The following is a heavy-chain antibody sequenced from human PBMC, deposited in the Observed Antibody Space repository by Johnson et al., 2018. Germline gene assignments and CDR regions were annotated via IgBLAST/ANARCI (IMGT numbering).Heavy chain of an antibody. J-gene: IGHJ1*01. CDR2: IIPIFGTA. CDR1: GGTFSSYA. D-gene: IGHD3-22*01. CDR3: ARARYDTSGYSIQH. Sequence: QVQLVQAGGGLVKPRSTVKVWCNASGGTFSSYAISWVRQAPGQGLEWMGGIIPIFGTANYAQKFQGRVTITADESTRTAYMELSSRRSEDTAVYYCARARYDTSGYSIQHWGQGTLVTVSS. V-gene: IGHV1-69*12.